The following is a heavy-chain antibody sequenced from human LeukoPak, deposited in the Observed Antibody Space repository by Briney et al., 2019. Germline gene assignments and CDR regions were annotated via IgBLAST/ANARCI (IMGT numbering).Heavy chain of an antibody. Sequence: GESLKISCKGSGYSFTSYWIGWVRQMPGKGLEWMGIIYPGDSDTRYSPSFQGQVTISADKSINTAYLQWNSLKASDTAMYYCARLQDRFYYYMDVWGKGTTVTVSS. J-gene: IGHJ6*03. CDR1: GYSFTSYW. CDR2: IYPGDSDT. CDR3: ARLQDRFYYYMDV. V-gene: IGHV5-51*01.